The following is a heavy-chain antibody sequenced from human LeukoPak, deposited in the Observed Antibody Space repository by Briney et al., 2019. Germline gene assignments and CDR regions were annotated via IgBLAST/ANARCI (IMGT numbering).Heavy chain of an antibody. V-gene: IGHV1-18*01. CDR1: GYTFTSYG. Sequence: ASVKVSCKASGYTFTSYGISWVRQAPGQGLEWMGWISAYNGNTNYAQKLQGRVTMTTDTSTGTAYMELRSLRSDDTAVYYCARGGPGGYCSSTSCYMHYYYYMDVWGKGTTVTVSS. J-gene: IGHJ6*03. CDR3: ARGGPGGYCSSTSCYMHYYYYMDV. D-gene: IGHD2-2*02. CDR2: ISAYNGNT.